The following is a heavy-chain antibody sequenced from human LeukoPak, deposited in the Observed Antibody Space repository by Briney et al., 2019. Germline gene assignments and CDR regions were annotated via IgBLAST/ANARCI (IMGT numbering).Heavy chain of an antibody. J-gene: IGHJ4*02. V-gene: IGHV3-30*03. CDR3: ARDRGAYSSGWYFDY. CDR2: ISYDGSNK. CDR1: GFTFSSYG. Sequence: GGSLRLSCAASGFTFSSYGMSWVRQAPGKGLEWVAVISYDGSNKYYADSVKGRFTISRDNSKNTLYLQMNSLRAEDTAVYYCARDRGAYSSGWYFDYWGQGTLVTVSS. D-gene: IGHD6-19*01.